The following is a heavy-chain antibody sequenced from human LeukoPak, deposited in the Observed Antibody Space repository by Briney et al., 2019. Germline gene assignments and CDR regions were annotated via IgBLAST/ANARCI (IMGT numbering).Heavy chain of an antibody. CDR1: GFTFSSYG. J-gene: IGHJ6*02. CDR2: IWYDGSNK. D-gene: IGHD6-13*01. V-gene: IGHV3-33*01. CDR3: ARGVAAAAGDYGMDV. Sequence: GRSLRLSCAASGFTFSSYGMHWARQAPGKGLEWVAVIWYDGSNKYYADSVKGRFTISRDNSKNTLYLQMNSLRAEDTAVYYCARGVAAAAGDYGMDVWGQGTTVTVSS.